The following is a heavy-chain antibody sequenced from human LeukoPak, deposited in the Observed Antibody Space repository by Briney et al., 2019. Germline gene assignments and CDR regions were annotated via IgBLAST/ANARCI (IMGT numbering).Heavy chain of an antibody. CDR1: GGSIDITNY. Sequence: PGTLSLTCGVSGGSIDITNYWSWVRQAPGKGLEWIGEISHDGTTNYRPSLRSRVAMSFDRANNQFSLSLTSVTAADTAVYYCTRENRPFCPFAFWGQGVLVTVSS. CDR2: ISHDGTT. D-gene: IGHD2/OR15-2a*01. J-gene: IGHJ4*02. V-gene: IGHV4-4*03. CDR3: TRENRPFCPFAF.